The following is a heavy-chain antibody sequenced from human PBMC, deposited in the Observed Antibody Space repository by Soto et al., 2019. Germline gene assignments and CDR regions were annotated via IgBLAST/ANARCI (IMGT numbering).Heavy chain of an antibody. CDR2: IDPKSGGT. CDR1: GPTFIAYY. D-gene: IGHD5-12*01. J-gene: IGHJ4*02. CDR3: ARISVDVPE. V-gene: IGHV1-2*02. Sequence: PLVQSGAEVKKPGASVKVSCKTSGPTFIAYYIHWVRQAPGQGLEWMGWIDPKSGGTTYEQKFLGRVTMTRDTFINTAYMELNTLSSDDTALYYCARISVDVPEWGQGTLITVSS.